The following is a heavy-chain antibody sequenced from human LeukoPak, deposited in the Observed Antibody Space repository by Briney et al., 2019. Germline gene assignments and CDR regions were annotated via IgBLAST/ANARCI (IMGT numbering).Heavy chain of an antibody. Sequence: SETLSLTCTVSGGSISSYYWGWIRQPPGKGLEWIGSIYYSGSTYYNPSLKSRVTISVDTSKNQFSLKLSSVTAADTAVYYCATQSDTYYYDSSGYRPFDYWGQGTLVTVSS. D-gene: IGHD3-22*01. CDR3: ATQSDTYYYDSSGYRPFDY. J-gene: IGHJ4*02. CDR2: IYYSGST. V-gene: IGHV4-39*07. CDR1: GGSISSYY.